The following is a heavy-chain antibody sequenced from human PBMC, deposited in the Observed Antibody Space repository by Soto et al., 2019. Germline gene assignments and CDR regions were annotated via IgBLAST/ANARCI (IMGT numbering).Heavy chain of an antibody. CDR3: AARASPSSSSGGSWFDP. D-gene: IGHD6-6*01. CDR1: GGTFSSYA. J-gene: IGHJ5*02. Sequence: WASVKVSCKASGGTFSSYAISWVRQAPGQGLEWMGGIIPIFGTANYAQKFQGRVTITADESTSTAYMELSSLRSEDTAVYYCAARASPSSSSGGSWFDPWGQGTLVTVSS. CDR2: IIPIFGTA. V-gene: IGHV1-69*13.